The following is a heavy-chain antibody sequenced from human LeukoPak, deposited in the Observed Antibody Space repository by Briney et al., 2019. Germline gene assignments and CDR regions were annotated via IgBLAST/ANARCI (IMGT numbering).Heavy chain of an antibody. CDR3: ARGTSSWRNGLDV. Sequence: GGSLRLSCAASGFTFSNYWIHWVRQDSGKGLVWVSRINSDGRSTSYADSVKGRFTISRDNAKNTLYLQMNSLRAEDTAVYYCARGTSSWRNGLDVWGQGTTVIVSS. CDR1: GFTFSNYW. CDR2: INSDGRST. V-gene: IGHV3-74*01. D-gene: IGHD2-2*01. J-gene: IGHJ6*02.